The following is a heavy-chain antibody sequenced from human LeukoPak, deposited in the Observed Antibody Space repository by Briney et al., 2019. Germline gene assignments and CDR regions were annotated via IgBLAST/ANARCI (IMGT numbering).Heavy chain of an antibody. D-gene: IGHD3-22*01. V-gene: IGHV4-4*07. CDR1: GGSISSYY. CDR3: ARLNYYDSSGYPEIDY. Sequence: SETLSLTCTVSGGSISSYYWSWIRQPAGKGLEWIGRIYTSGSTNYNPSLKSRVTMSVDTPKNQFSLKLISVTAADTAVYYCARLNYYDSSGYPEIDYWGQGTLVTVSS. CDR2: IYTSGST. J-gene: IGHJ4*02.